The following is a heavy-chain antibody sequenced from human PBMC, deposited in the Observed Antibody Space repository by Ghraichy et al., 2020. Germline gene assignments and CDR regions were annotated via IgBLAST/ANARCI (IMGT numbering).Heavy chain of an antibody. Sequence: SETLSLTCTVSGGSISSYYWSWIRQPPGKGLEWIGYIYYSGSTNYNPSLKSRVTISVDTSKNQFSLKLSSVTAADTAVYYCARIVVGVGYFDYWGQGTLVTVSS. V-gene: IGHV4-59*01. CDR2: IYYSGST. CDR3: ARIVVGVGYFDY. CDR1: GGSISSYY. D-gene: IGHD2-15*01. J-gene: IGHJ4*02.